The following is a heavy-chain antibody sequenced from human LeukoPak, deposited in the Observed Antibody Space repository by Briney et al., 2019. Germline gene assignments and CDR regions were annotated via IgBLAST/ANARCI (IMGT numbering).Heavy chain of an antibody. CDR1: GVTFSSDV. D-gene: IGHD1-26*01. J-gene: IGHJ4*02. V-gene: IGHV3-30*02. CDR3: ARDEGGPIVGATTVY. Sequence: GGSLRLSCAASGVTFSSDVMHCGRDSPGKGLEWVAFIRYDVRDKYYGESVKGRFTISRDNSKNTLYLQMTSPSAEDTAVYDCARDEGGPIVGATTVYWGQGTLVTVSS. CDR2: IRYDVRDK.